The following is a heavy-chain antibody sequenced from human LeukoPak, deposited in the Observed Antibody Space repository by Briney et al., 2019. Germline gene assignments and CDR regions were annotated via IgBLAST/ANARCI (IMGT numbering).Heavy chain of an antibody. J-gene: IGHJ4*02. Sequence: GGSLRLSCAASGFTFSSYGMTCLRQTPAKGLEWVSAISGSGETTYYSDSVKGRFTISRDNSKNTLSLQMNSLRVEDAAMYYCAKTNGYFDQWGQGTLVAVSS. D-gene: IGHD2-8*01. V-gene: IGHV3-23*01. CDR2: ISGSGETT. CDR1: GFTFSSYG. CDR3: AKTNGYFDQ.